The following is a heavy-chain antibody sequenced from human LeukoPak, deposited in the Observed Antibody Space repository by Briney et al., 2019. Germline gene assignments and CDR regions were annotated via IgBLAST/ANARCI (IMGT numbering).Heavy chain of an antibody. CDR2: ISGSGGST. CDR1: GFSFSRYA. Sequence: GGSLRLSCEASGFSFSRYAMSRVRQAAGKGLEWVSAISGSGGSTYDADSVKGRFTIDRDNSKTTLYRQMNSLRAEDTAVYYCAKDQRRRYYDFWTGYTPTDAFDIWGQGTMVTVSS. D-gene: IGHD3-3*01. J-gene: IGHJ3*02. CDR3: AKDQRRRYYDFWTGYTPTDAFDI. V-gene: IGHV3-23*01.